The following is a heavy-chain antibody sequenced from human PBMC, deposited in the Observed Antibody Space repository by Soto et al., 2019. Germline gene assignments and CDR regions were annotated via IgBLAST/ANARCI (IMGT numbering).Heavy chain of an antibody. Sequence: EVQLVESGGGLVKPGGSLRLSCAASGFTFSNAWMNWVRQAPGKGLEWVARIKSKTDGGTTDYAAPVKGRFTISRDDSKNTLYQQMNSLKTEDTAVYYCTTDRITIVGVVIAVDYWGQGTLVTVSS. CDR1: GFTFSNAW. V-gene: IGHV3-15*07. D-gene: IGHD3-3*01. J-gene: IGHJ4*02. CDR2: IKSKTDGGTT. CDR3: TTDRITIVGVVIAVDY.